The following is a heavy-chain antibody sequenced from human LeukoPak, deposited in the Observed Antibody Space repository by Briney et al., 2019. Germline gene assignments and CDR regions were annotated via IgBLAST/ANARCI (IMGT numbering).Heavy chain of an antibody. D-gene: IGHD1-26*01. CDR3: ARHRELGL. CDR1: GFTFSSYS. J-gene: IGHJ4*02. V-gene: IGHV3-66*04. Sequence: PGGSLRLSCAASGFTFSSYSMNWVRQAPGKGLEWVSIIHIGGGTNYADFVKGRFTISRDNSRNTVYLQMNSLRVEDTAVYYCARHRELGLWGQGTLVSVSS. CDR2: IHIGGGT.